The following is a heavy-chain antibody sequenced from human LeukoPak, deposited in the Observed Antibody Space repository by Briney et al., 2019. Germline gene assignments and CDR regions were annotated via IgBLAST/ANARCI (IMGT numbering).Heavy chain of an antibody. Sequence: PETLSLTCTVSGGFITSSFYWSWIRQSPGKGLEWIGYIYNSGGTKYNPSLKSRLTISVDTSKNQFSLNLSSVTAADTAVYYCARASVLLSADYWGQGTLVTVSS. CDR3: ARASVLLSADY. CDR2: IYNSGGT. V-gene: IGHV4-59*01. D-gene: IGHD3-16*01. J-gene: IGHJ4*02. CDR1: GGFITSSFY.